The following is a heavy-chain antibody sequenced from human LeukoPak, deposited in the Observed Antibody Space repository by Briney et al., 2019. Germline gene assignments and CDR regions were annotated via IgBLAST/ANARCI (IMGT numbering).Heavy chain of an antibody. V-gene: IGHV1-2*02. Sequence: ASVNVSCKASGYTFTGYYMHWVRQAPGQGLEWMGWINPNSGGTDYAQKFQGRVTMTRDASTSTVYMELSSLRSEDTAVYYCERARARYCGGGSCYWDWFDPWGQGTLVTVSS. J-gene: IGHJ5*02. CDR1: GYTFTGYY. CDR3: ERARARYCGGGSCYWDWFDP. CDR2: INPNSGGT. D-gene: IGHD2-15*01.